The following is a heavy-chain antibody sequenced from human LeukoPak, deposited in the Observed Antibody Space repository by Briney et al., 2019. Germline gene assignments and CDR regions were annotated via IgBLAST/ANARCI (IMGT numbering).Heavy chain of an antibody. Sequence: GASVKVSCKASGYTFTSYGISWVRQAPGQGLEWMGWISAYNGNTNYAQKLQGRVTMTRNTSISTAYMELSSLRSEDTAVYYCARGTPHYNWNDVYYFDYWGQGTLVTVSS. J-gene: IGHJ4*02. CDR1: GYTFTSYG. V-gene: IGHV1-18*01. D-gene: IGHD1-20*01. CDR3: ARGTPHYNWNDVYYFDY. CDR2: ISAYNGNT.